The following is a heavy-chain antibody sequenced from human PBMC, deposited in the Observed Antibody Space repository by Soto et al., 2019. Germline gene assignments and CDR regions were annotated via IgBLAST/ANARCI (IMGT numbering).Heavy chain of an antibody. V-gene: IGHV1-24*01. Sequence: GASVKVSCKVSGYTLTELSMHWVRQAPGKGLEWMGGFDPEDGETIYAQKFQGRVTMTEDTSIDTAYMELSSLRSEDTAVYYCATVCRLCSHPLGFDYWGQGTLVTVSS. CDR1: GYTLTELS. CDR3: ATVCRLCSHPLGFDY. D-gene: IGHD3-16*01. J-gene: IGHJ4*02. CDR2: FDPEDGET.